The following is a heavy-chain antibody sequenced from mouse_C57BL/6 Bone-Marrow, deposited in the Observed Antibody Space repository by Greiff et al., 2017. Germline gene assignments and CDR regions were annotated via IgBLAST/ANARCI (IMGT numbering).Heavy chain of an antibody. CDR1: GFNIKDDY. Sequence: EVKLMESGAELVRPGASVKLSCTASGFNIKDDYMHWVKQRPEQGLEWIGWIDPENGDTEYASKFQGKATITADTSSNTAYLQLSSLTSEDTAVYYCTTKGYDADYWGQGTTLTVSS. J-gene: IGHJ2*01. CDR2: IDPENGDT. V-gene: IGHV14-4*01. D-gene: IGHD2-2*01. CDR3: TTKGYDADY.